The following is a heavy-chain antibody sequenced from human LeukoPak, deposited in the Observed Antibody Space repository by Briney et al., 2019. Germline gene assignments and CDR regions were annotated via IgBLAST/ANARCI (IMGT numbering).Heavy chain of an antibody. J-gene: IGHJ4*02. CDR1: GATFTSYA. V-gene: IGHV1-69*06. CDR3: ATAMVRGVMGYFAY. CDR2: IIPIFGTA. Sequence: SVKLCCKASGATFTSYATSWVRQSPRQGLEWMGGIIPIFGTANYAQTYQGRVTITADKSTSTAYMELSSLRSEDTAVYYYATAMVRGVMGYFAYGGQGSLVTVSS. D-gene: IGHD3-10*01.